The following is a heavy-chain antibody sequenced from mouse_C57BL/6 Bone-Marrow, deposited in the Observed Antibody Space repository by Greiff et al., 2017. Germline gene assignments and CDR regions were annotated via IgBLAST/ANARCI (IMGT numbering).Heavy chain of an antibody. V-gene: IGHV1-42*01. CDR1: GYSFTGYY. J-gene: IGHJ2*01. CDR2: INPSTGGT. Sequence: VQLQQSGPELVKPGASVKISCKASGYSFTGYYMNWVKQSPEKSLEWIGQINPSTGGTTYNQKFKAKATLTVDKSSSTAYMQLKRLTSEDSAVYYSARAEAGYYYYGSSNYFDYWGQGTTLTVSA. D-gene: IGHD1-1*01. CDR3: ARAEAGYYYYGSSNYFDY.